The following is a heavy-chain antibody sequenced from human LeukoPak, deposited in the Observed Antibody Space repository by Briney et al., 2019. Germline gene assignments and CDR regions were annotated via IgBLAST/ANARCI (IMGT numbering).Heavy chain of an antibody. CDR3: ASRSFQVRDAWNPERD. V-gene: IGHV3-7*01. D-gene: IGHD1-1*01. Sequence: GGSLRLSCAASGFTFTNYWMSWVRQAPGKGLEWVANIKQDGSEKYYVDSVKGRFTISRDNAKRSPSLQMNSLTAEDTAVYYCASRSFQVRDAWNPERDWGQGTLVTVSS. J-gene: IGHJ4*02. CDR1: GFTFTNYW. CDR2: IKQDGSEK.